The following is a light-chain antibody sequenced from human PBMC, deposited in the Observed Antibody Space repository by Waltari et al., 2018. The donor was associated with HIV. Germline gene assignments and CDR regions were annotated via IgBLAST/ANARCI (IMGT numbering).Light chain of an antibody. V-gene: IGLV1-47*01. CDR3: AAWDVSLSGWV. CDR1: TSNIGSKF. J-gene: IGLJ3*02. Sequence: SVLTQPPSTSGTPGPKVTISCSGSTSNIGSKFVYWYQQFPGTAPKLLIYRNNERPSGVPDRFPGSKSGISASLAITGLRSEDEADYYCAAWDVSLSGWVFGGGTKLTVL. CDR2: RNN.